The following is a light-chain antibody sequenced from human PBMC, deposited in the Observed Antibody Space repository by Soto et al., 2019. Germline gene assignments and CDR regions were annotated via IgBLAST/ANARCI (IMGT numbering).Light chain of an antibody. CDR1: QSISSW. CDR2: KAS. J-gene: IGKJ1*01. V-gene: IGKV1-5*03. CDR3: QQYNSYPT. Sequence: GDRVTITCRASQSISSWLAWYQQKPGKAPKLLIYKASTLESGVPSRFSGSGSGTEFTLTISSLQPDDFATYYCQQYNSYPTFGQGTKVEIK.